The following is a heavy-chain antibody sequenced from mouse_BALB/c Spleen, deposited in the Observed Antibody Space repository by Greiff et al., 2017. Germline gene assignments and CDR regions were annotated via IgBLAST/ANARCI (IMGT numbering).Heavy chain of an antibody. J-gene: IGHJ4*01. CDR3: ARLGREAMDY. CDR2: ISYSGST. Sequence: VQLKESGPGLVKPSQSLSLTCTVTGYSITSDYAWNWIRQFPGNKLEWMGYISYSGSTSYNPSLKSRISITRDTSKNQFFLQLNSVTTEDTATYYCARLGREAMDYWGQGTSVTVAS. D-gene: IGHD4-1*01. V-gene: IGHV3-2*02. CDR1: GYSITSDYA.